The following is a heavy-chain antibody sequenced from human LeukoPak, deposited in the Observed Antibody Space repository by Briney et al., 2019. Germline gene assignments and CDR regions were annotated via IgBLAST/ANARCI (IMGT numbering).Heavy chain of an antibody. D-gene: IGHD6-13*01. J-gene: IGHJ4*02. CDR3: ARASRLGIAAAGTWDFDY. CDR1: GGTFSSYA. V-gene: IGHV1-69*13. Sequence: ASVKVSCKASGGTFSSYAISWVRQAPGQGLEWMGGIIPIFGTANYAQKFQGRVTITADESTSTAYMELSSLRSEDTAVYYCARASRLGIAAAGTWDFDYWGQGTLVTVSS. CDR2: IIPIFGTA.